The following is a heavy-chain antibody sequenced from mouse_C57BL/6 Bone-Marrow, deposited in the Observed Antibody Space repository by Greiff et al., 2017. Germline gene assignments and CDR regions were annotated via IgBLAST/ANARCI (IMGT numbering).Heavy chain of an antibody. CDR1: GYAFTNYL. CDR2: INPGSGGT. J-gene: IGHJ4*01. Sequence: VQLQQSGAELVRPGTSVKVSCKASGYAFTNYLIEWVKQRPGQGLEWIGVINPGSGGTNYNEKFKGKATLTADKSSSTAYMQLSSLTSEDSAVYFCARSGAYYSNYEAMDYWGQGTSVTVSS. CDR3: ARSGAYYSNYEAMDY. V-gene: IGHV1-54*01. D-gene: IGHD2-5*01.